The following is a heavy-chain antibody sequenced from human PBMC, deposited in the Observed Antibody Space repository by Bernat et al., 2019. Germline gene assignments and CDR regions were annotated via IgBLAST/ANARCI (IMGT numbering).Heavy chain of an antibody. CDR2: TRNKANSYTT. CDR1: GFTFSDHY. Sequence: EVQLVESGGGLVQPGGSLRLSCAASGFTFSDHYMDWVRQAPGKGLEWVGRTRNKANSYTTEYAASVKGRFTISRDDSKNSLYLQMNSLKTEDTAVYYCARGGNYYDSSGFTTEVDYWGQGTLVTVSS. D-gene: IGHD3-22*01. CDR3: ARGGNYYDSSGFTTEVDY. J-gene: IGHJ4*02. V-gene: IGHV3-72*01.